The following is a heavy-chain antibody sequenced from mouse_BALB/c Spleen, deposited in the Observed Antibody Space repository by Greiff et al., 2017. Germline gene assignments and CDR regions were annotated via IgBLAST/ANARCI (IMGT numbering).Heavy chain of an antibody. D-gene: IGHD2-2*01. J-gene: IGHJ3*01. CDR1: GFTFSSYG. Sequence: EVKLMESGGDLVKPGGSLKLSCAASGFTFSSYGMSWVRQTPDKRLEWVATISSGGSYTYYPDSVKGRFTISRDNAKNTLYLQMSSLKTEDTAMYYCVRHGGYGYEDWFAYWGQGTLVTVSA. CDR3: VRHGGYGYEDWFAY. V-gene: IGHV5-6*01. CDR2: ISSGGSYT.